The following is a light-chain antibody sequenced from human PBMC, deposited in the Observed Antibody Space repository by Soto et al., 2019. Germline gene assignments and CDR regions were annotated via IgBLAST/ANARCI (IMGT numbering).Light chain of an antibody. CDR1: SSDIGSYDL. Sequence: QSALTQPRSVSGSPGQSVTISCTGTSSDIGSYDLVSWYQQHPGTAPKLIIYEVTKRPSGVSTRFSGSKSGNTASLTISGLQAVDEADYYCCSFADFTYVFGTGTKVTVL. J-gene: IGLJ1*01. CDR2: EVT. V-gene: IGLV2-23*02. CDR3: CSFADFTYV.